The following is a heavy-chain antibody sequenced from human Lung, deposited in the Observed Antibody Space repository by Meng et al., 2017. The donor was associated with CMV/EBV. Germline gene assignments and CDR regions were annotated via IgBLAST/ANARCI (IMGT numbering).Heavy chain of an antibody. V-gene: IGHV4-39*07. Sequence: SETLSLXCTVSGGSISSYSYYWGWIRQPPGRGLEWIGSIYYSGCTYYNPSLKSRVTISVDMSKNQFSLKLSSVTAADTAVYYCTRDLRVGVVATWFDPWGHGTLVTVSS. J-gene: IGHJ5*02. CDR2: IYYSGCT. CDR1: GGSISSYSYY. CDR3: TRDLRVGVVATWFDP. D-gene: IGHD3-3*01.